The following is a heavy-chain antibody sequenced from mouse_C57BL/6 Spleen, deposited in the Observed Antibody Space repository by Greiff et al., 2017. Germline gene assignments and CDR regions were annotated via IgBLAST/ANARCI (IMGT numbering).Heavy chain of an antibody. CDR3: AREGSEDWYFDV. CDR2: ISSGSSTI. V-gene: IGHV5-17*01. J-gene: IGHJ1*03. D-gene: IGHD1-1*01. CDR1: GFTFSDYG. Sequence: EVKVVESGGGLVKPGGSLKLSCAASGFTFSDYGMHWVRQAPEKGLEWVAYISSGSSTIYYADTVKGRFTISRDNAKNTLFLQMTSLRSEDTAMYYCAREGSEDWYFDVWGTGTTVTVSS.